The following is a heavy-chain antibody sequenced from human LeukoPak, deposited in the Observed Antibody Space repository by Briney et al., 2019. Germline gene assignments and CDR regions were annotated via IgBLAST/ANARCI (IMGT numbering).Heavy chain of an antibody. CDR1: GSTFSSYA. D-gene: IGHD2-21*02. CDR3: APPGDFIDY. V-gene: IGHV3-23*01. Sequence: GGSLRLSCAASGSTFSSYAMSWVRQAPGKGLEWVSAITNSGGTTYYADSVKGRFTISRDNSKNTLYLQMNSLRAEDTAVYYCAPPGDFIDYWGQGTLVTVSS. J-gene: IGHJ4*02. CDR2: ITNSGGTT.